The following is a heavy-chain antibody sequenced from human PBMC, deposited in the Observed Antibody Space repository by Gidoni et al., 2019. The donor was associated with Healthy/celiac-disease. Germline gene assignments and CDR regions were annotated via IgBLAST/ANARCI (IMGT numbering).Heavy chain of an antibody. D-gene: IGHD2-2*01. V-gene: IGHV3-23*01. CDR3: AKDLTRYCSTTSCYDFDY. J-gene: IGHJ4*02. Sequence: EVQLLESGGGLVQPGGSLRLSCVDSGFTFSSCAGNWVRQAPGKGLGWVSGISGSGGSTYYADSVKGRFTISRDNSKNTLYLQMNSLRAEDTAVYYCAKDLTRYCSTTSCYDFDYWGQGTLVTVSS. CDR1: GFTFSSCA. CDR2: ISGSGGST.